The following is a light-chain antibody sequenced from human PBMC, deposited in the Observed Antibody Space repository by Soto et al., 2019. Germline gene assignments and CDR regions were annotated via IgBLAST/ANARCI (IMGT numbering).Light chain of an antibody. J-gene: IGKJ1*01. CDR2: GVS. CDR3: QQYNKLPLT. Sequence: EIMRTQSPGTLSASPGERATLSCRASQSVSSNLAWYQQKPGQAPRLLIYGVSTRATGIPARFSGSGSGTEFTLTISSLQSEDFAVYYCQQYNKLPLTFGQGTKVEIK. CDR1: QSVSSN. V-gene: IGKV3-15*01.